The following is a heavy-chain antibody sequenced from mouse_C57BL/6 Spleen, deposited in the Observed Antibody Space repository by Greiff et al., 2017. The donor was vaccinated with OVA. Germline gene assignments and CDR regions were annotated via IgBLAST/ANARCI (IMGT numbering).Heavy chain of an antibody. CDR1: GFTFSDYG. V-gene: IGHV5-17*01. CDR3: ARGLPYFDY. CDR2: ISSGSSTI. D-gene: IGHD3-1*01. J-gene: IGHJ2*01. Sequence: EVKVEESGGGLVKPGGSLKLSCAASGFTFSDYGMHWVRQAPEKGLEWVAYISSGSSTIYYADTVKGRFTISRDNAKNTLFLQMTSLRSEDTAMYYCARGLPYFDYWGQGTTLTVSS.